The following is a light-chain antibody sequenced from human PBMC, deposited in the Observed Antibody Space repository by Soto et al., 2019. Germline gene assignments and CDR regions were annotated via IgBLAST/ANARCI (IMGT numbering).Light chain of an antibody. Sequence: DIHMTQSPATLSSSLVDTVTCACRASQSVSGWLAWYQQKPGEAPKLLIYDASALPRGVPSRFSGSGSGTKFTLTIASLQPDDFATYYCQQYETFSGTFGPGTKVDIK. CDR2: DAS. CDR1: QSVSGW. J-gene: IGKJ1*01. CDR3: QQYETFSGT. V-gene: IGKV1-5*01.